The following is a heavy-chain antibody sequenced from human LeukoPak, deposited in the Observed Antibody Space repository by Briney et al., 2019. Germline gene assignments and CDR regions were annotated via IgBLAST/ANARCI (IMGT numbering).Heavy chain of an antibody. V-gene: IGHV4-39*07. CDR2: IYYSGST. CDR3: ARDRSTYYYDSSGYRGAFDI. CDR1: GGSISGDY. J-gene: IGHJ3*02. Sequence: PSETLSLTCTVSGGSISGDYWGWIRQPPGKGLEWIGSIYYSGSTHYNPSLKSRVTISVDTSKNQFSLKLSSVTAADTAVYYCARDRSTYYYDSSGYRGAFDIWGQGTMVTVSS. D-gene: IGHD3-22*01.